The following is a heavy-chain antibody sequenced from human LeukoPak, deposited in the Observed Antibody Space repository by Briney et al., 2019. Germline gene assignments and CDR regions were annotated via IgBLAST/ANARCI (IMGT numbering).Heavy chain of an antibody. CDR2: ISSSGDTI. V-gene: IGHV3-48*03. D-gene: IGHD3-22*01. J-gene: IGHJ5*02. CDR3: ARGYDSSGYYVNCFDP. Sequence: PGGSLRLSCAASGFTFSSYEMNWVRQAPGKGLEWVSYISSSGDTIYYADSVKGRFTISRDNAKNSLYLQMNSLRAEDTAVYYCARGYDSSGYYVNCFDPWGQGTLVTVSS. CDR1: GFTFSSYE.